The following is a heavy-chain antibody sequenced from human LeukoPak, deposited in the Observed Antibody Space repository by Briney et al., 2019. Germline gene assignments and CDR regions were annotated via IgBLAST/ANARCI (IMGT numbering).Heavy chain of an antibody. D-gene: IGHD3-22*01. CDR3: AKGSGYDSSGYHDY. CDR2: ISRNSGSI. Sequence: GGSPRLSCAASGFTFDDYAMHWVRQAPGKGLEWVSDISRNSGSIGYADSVKGRFTISRDNAKNSLYLQMNSLRAEDTALYYCAKGSGYDSSGYHDYWGQGTMVTVSS. CDR1: GFTFDDYA. J-gene: IGHJ4*02. V-gene: IGHV3-9*01.